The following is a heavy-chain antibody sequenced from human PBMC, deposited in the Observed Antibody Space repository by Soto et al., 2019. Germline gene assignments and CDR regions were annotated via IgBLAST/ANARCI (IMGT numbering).Heavy chain of an antibody. V-gene: IGHV4-39*01. CDR3: ARHDETPTHRGWRWFDP. J-gene: IGHJ5*02. CDR1: GDSISGSYYY. CDR2: IFYSGST. Sequence: QVQLQESGPGLVRPSETLSLTCTVSGDSISGSYYYWGWIRQSPGKGLEWIASIFYSGSTYYNPSLKRRVTISVDTSMNHFSLDLTSVTAADMSMYYCARHDETPTHRGWRWFDPWGRGTLVTVSS. D-gene: IGHD2-15*01.